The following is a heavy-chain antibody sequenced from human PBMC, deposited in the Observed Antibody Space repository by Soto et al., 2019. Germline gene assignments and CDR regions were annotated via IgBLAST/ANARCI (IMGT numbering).Heavy chain of an antibody. J-gene: IGHJ5*02. V-gene: IGHV1-8*01. D-gene: IGHD3-22*01. Sequence: ASVKVSCKASGYTFTSYDINWVRQATGQGLEYLGWMNPNSGNTGYVQKFQGRVTMTRDTSISTAYMELSSLRSEDTAVYYCARGPSESNYYDSSGYVPWFDPWGQGTLVTVSS. CDR1: GYTFTSYD. CDR2: MNPNSGNT. CDR3: ARGPSESNYYDSSGYVPWFDP.